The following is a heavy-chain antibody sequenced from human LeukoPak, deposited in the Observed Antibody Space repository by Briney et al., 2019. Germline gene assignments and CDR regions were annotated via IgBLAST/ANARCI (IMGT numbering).Heavy chain of an antibody. CDR1: GFTFSNYA. Sequence: GSLRLSCAASGFTFSNYAMHWVRQAPGKGLEWVATIPYDGDNKYYADSVKGRFTISRDNSKNTLYLQMNSLRAEDTALYYCARGRNLVAISGYFDYWGQGTLVTVSS. D-gene: IGHD3-22*01. V-gene: IGHV3-30-3*01. J-gene: IGHJ4*02. CDR3: ARGRNLVAISGYFDY. CDR2: IPYDGDNK.